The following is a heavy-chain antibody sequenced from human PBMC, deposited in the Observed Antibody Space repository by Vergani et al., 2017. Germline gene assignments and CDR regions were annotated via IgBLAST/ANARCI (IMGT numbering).Heavy chain of an antibody. CDR3: VYRETECGTTGCVYPFLGYYYMDV. Sequence: QITLKESGPTLVKPTQTLTLTCTFSGFSLNTRGVSVAWIRQPPGKALDCLALIYWNDDQHYSPSLNNTVTITKYTSKNQVVLTMTNMDYVDTGTYYCVYRETECGTTGCVYPFLGYYYMDVWGKGTTVTVSS. CDR2: IYWNDDQ. J-gene: IGHJ6*03. V-gene: IGHV2-5*04. D-gene: IGHD1-7*01. CDR1: GFSLNTRGVS.